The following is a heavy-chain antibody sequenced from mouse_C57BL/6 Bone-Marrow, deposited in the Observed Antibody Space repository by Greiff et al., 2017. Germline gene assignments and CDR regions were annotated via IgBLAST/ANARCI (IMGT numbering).Heavy chain of an antibody. D-gene: IGHD3-1*01. CDR3: ASARSRGFAY. J-gene: IGHJ3*01. V-gene: IGHV1-72*01. CDR2: IDPNSGGT. Sequence: QVQLHQPGAELVKPGASVKLSCTASGYTFTSYWMHWVKQRPGRGLEWIGRIDPNSGGTKYNEKFKSKATLTVDKPSSTAYMQLSSLTSEDSAVYYCASARSRGFAYWGQGTLVTVSA. CDR1: GYTFTSYW.